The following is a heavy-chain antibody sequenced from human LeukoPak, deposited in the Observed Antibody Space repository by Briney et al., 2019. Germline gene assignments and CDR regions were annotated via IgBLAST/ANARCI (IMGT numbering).Heavy chain of an antibody. CDR2: IIPIFGTA. J-gene: IGHJ4*02. V-gene: IGHV1-69*05. Sequence: GASVKVSCKASGGTFSSYAISWVRQAPGQGLEWMGGIIPIFGTANYAQKFQGRVTITTDESTSTAYMELSSLRSEDTAVYYCARAQFAAADPMGAYYFDYWGQGTLVTVSS. CDR1: GGTFSSYA. CDR3: ARAQFAAADPMGAYYFDY. D-gene: IGHD6-13*01.